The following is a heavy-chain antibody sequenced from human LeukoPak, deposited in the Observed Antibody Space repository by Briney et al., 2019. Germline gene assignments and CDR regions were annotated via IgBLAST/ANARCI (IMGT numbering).Heavy chain of an antibody. CDR2: IWYDGSNK. D-gene: IGHD2-2*01. CDR3: AKEAGYCSSTSCYWDA. Sequence: AGSLRLSCAASGFTFSSYGMHWVRQAPGKGLEWVAVIWYDGSNKYYADSVKGRFTISRDNSKNTLYLQMNSLRAEDTAVYYCAKEAGYCSSTSCYWDAWGQGTLVTVSS. J-gene: IGHJ5*02. V-gene: IGHV3-33*06. CDR1: GFTFSSYG.